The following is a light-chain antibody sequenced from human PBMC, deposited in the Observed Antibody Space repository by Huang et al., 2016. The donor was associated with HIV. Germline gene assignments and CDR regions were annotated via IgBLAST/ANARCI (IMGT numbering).Light chain of an antibody. CDR2: LGC. CDR1: QSLLHSNGYNY. J-gene: IGKJ5*01. Sequence: DIVMTQSPLSLPVTPGDPASISCKSSQSLLHSNGYNYLDWYLQKPGQSPQLLIPLGCNRAAGVPDRFSGRGSGTDFTLKISRVEAEDVGVYYCMQALETPITFGQGTRLEIK. CDR3: MQALETPIT. V-gene: IGKV2-28*01.